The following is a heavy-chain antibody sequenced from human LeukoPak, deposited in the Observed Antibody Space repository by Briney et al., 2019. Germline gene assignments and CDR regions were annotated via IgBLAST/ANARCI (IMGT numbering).Heavy chain of an antibody. CDR1: GFTFSNAW. J-gene: IGHJ3*02. D-gene: IGHD3-10*01. V-gene: IGHV3-53*01. CDR2: IYSGGST. CDR3: ARDSGSYFDAFDI. Sequence: PGGSLRLSCAASGFTFSNAWMSWVRQAPGKGLEWVSVIYSGGSTYYADSVKGRFTISRDNSKNTLYLQMNSLRAEDTAVYYCARDSGSYFDAFDIWGQGTMVTVSS.